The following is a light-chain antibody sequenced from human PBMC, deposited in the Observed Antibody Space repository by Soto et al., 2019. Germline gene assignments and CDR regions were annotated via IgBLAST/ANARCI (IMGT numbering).Light chain of an antibody. CDR2: NAS. J-gene: IGKJ5*01. CDR1: QIVSSNY. V-gene: IGKV3-20*01. Sequence: EIVLTQSPGTLSLSPGERATLSCRAIQIVSSNYLAWYQQKPGQAPRLLISNASRRATGIPDRFSGSGSATDFTLTIAGLEPEDFAMYYCQQYGSSLPWTFGQGTRLEI. CDR3: QQYGSSLPWT.